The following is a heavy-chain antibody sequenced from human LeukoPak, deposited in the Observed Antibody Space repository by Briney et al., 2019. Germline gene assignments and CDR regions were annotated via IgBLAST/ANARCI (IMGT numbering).Heavy chain of an antibody. CDR3: ARVGGYCSSTSCRKTEYAFDI. CDR1: GGSISVGTYY. CDR2: TNHSGST. Sequence: PSETLSLTCTVSGGSISVGTYYWSWIRQPPGKGLEWIGETNHSGSTNYNPSLKSRVTISVDTSKNQFSLKLSSVTAADTAVYYCARVGGYCSSTSCRKTEYAFDIWGQGTMVTVSS. J-gene: IGHJ3*02. D-gene: IGHD2-2*01. V-gene: IGHV4-39*07.